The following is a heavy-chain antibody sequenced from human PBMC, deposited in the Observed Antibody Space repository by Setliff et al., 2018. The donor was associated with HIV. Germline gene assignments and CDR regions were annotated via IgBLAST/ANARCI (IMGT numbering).Heavy chain of an antibody. V-gene: IGHV1-2*02. CDR2: ISPYDLSE. J-gene: IGHJ4*02. Sequence: ASVKVSCKASGYTFVSYDINWVRQATGQGPEWMGWISPYDLSERTSQRFRGRVTMTRDTSINTAYMELSGLRSDDTAVYYCARKSYYDTSGLDYWGQGTLVTVSS. CDR1: GYTFVSYD. D-gene: IGHD3-22*01. CDR3: ARKSYYDTSGLDY.